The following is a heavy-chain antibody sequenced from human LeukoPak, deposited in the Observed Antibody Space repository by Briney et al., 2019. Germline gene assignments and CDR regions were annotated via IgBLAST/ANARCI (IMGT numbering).Heavy chain of an antibody. Sequence: PSHTLSLTCTVSGGSLRSGGYYWRWARQHPGGGLGWIGHIYYSGSTYYNPSLKSRVTISVDTSKNQFSLKLSSVTAADTAVYYCARGGAASSFRFDHWGQGTLVTVSS. V-gene: IGHV4-31*03. CDR2: IYYSGST. CDR1: GGSLRSGGYY. J-gene: IGHJ5*02. CDR3: ARGGAASSFRFDH. D-gene: IGHD6-6*01.